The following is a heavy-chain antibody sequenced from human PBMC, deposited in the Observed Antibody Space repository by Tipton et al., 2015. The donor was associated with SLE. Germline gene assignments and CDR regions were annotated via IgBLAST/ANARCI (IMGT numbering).Heavy chain of an antibody. Sequence: PGLVKPSETLSLTCAVSGFSISSGLYWGWIRQPPGKGLEWIGYIHSSGSTNYNSSLESRVTISIDTSRNQFSLKLTSVTAADTAVYYCATGTLVGSWYYYMDVWGKGTTVTVSS. V-gene: IGHV4-59*11. CDR1: GFSISSGLY. J-gene: IGHJ6*03. CDR3: ATGTLVGSWYYYMDV. D-gene: IGHD2-2*03. CDR2: IHSSGST.